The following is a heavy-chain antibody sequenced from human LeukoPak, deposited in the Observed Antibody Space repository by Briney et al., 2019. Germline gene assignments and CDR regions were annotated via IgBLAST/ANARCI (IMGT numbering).Heavy chain of an antibody. Sequence: GGSLRLSCAASGFTFSSYGMHWVRQAPGKGLEWVAVIWYDRSNKYYADSVKGRFTISRDNSKNTLYLQMNSLRAEDTAVYYCARALTVEMATNPPGYWGQGTLVTVSS. CDR3: ARALTVEMATNPPGY. CDR2: IWYDRSNK. CDR1: GFTFSSYG. D-gene: IGHD5-24*01. J-gene: IGHJ4*02. V-gene: IGHV3-33*01.